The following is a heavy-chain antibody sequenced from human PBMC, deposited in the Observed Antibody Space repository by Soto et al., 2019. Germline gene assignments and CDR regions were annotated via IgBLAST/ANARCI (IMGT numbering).Heavy chain of an antibody. J-gene: IGHJ3*02. D-gene: IGHD3-10*02. CDR3: TREAHFYGRSDVFAI. CDR2: IGSSSNYI. Sequence: EVQLVESGGGLVKPGGSLRLSCAASGFTFSIYTMTWVRQAPGKGLDWVSSIGSSSNYIYYADSLKGRFTVSRDNAKNSLYLKMDSLLAEDTAVYYCTREAHFYGRSDVFAIWGHGTMGTVSS. CDR1: GFTFSIYT. V-gene: IGHV3-21*01.